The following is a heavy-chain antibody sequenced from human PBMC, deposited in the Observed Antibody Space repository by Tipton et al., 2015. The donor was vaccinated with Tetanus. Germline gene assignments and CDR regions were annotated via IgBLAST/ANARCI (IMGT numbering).Heavy chain of an antibody. CDR1: GASISGSTYY. D-gene: IGHD3-3*01. Sequence: TLSLTCTVSGASISGSTYYWGWIRQPPGKGLEWLGSIFHTGGTHYNPSLKSRVTISVGTSKTQFSLKLTSVTATDTAVYYCAAQIIPTDRGGWFDPWGQGTLVTVSS. CDR3: AAQIIPTDRGGWFDP. V-gene: IGHV4-39*01. CDR2: IFHTGGT. J-gene: IGHJ5*02.